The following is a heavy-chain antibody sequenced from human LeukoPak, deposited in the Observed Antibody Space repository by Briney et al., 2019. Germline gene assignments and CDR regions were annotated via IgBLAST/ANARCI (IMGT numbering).Heavy chain of an antibody. V-gene: IGHV1-46*01. J-gene: IGHJ4*02. CDR2: INPSGGST. D-gene: IGHD5-24*01. CDR1: GYTFTSYY. Sequence: GASVKVSCKASGYTFTSYYMHWVRQAPGQGLEWMGLINPSGGSTSYAQKFQGRVTMTRDTSTSTVYMELSSLRSEDTAVYYCARARRDGRVDDWGQGTLVTVSS. CDR3: ARARRDGRVDD.